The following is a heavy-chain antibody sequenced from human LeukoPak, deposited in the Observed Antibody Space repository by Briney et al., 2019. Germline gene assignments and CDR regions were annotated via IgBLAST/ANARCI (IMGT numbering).Heavy chain of an antibody. D-gene: IGHD3-3*01. CDR3: SRAGEQEEYYDFWSGTFDY. CDR2: INWNGGST. J-gene: IGHJ4*02. V-gene: IGHV3-20*04. CDR1: GFTFDDYG. Sequence: GGSLRLSCAASGFTFDDYGMSWVRQAPGKGLEWVSGINWNGGSTGYADSVKGRFTISRDNAKNSLYLQMNSLRAEDTALYYCSRAGEQEEYYDFWSGTFDYWGQGTLVTVSS.